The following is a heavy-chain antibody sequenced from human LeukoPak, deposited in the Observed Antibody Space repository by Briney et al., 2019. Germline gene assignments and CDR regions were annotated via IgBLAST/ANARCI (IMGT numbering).Heavy chain of an antibody. CDR3: ARDHVTIFGVEYGMDV. V-gene: IGHV1-2*02. CDR2: INPNSGGT. D-gene: IGHD3-3*01. J-gene: IGHJ6*02. CDR1: GYTFTCYY. Sequence: GASVKVSCTASGYTFTCYYMRWVRQAPGQGLEWMGWINPNSGGTNYAQKFQGRVTMTRDTSISTAYMELSRLRSDDTAVYYCARDHVTIFGVEYGMDVWGQGTTVTVSS.